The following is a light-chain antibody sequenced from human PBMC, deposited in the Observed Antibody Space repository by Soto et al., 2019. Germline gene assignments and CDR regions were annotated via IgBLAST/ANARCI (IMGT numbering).Light chain of an antibody. J-gene: IGKJ1*01. Sequence: EIVLTQSPGTLSLSPGERATLSCRASQSVSSSYLAWYQHKPGQAPRFLIFGASIRATGTPDRFSGSGSGTHFTLTISRLEPEDFAVYYCQQFGSSPTFGQGTKVEIK. V-gene: IGKV3-20*01. CDR2: GAS. CDR3: QQFGSSPT. CDR1: QSVSSSY.